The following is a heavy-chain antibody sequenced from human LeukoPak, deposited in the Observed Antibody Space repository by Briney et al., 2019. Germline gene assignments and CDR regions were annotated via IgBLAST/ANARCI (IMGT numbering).Heavy chain of an antibody. V-gene: IGHV4-59*08. D-gene: IGHD6-19*01. CDR3: VGQQWLAYAFDI. CDR1: GGSISNYY. Sequence: SETLSLTCTVSGGSISNYYWSWIRQPPGKGLEWIGYIYCSGSTNYNPSLKSRVTISVDTSKNQFSLKLSSVTAADTAVYYCVGQQWLAYAFDIWGQGTMVTVSS. CDR2: IYCSGST. J-gene: IGHJ3*02.